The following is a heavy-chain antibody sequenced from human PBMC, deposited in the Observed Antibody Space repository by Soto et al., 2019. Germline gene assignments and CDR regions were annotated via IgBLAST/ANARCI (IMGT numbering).Heavy chain of an antibody. CDR2: IKSKTDGGTT. J-gene: IGHJ1*01. Sequence: EVQLVESGGGLVKPGGSLRLSCAASGFTFSNAWMNWVRQAPGKGLEWVGRIKSKTDGGTTDYAAPVKGRFTISRDDSKNTLYLQMNSMKTEDTAVYYCTTDPDYYDSSCYSKSAEYFQNWGKGTLFTVSS. CDR3: TTDPDYYDSSCYSKSAEYFQN. CDR1: GFTFSNAW. V-gene: IGHV3-15*07. D-gene: IGHD3-22*01.